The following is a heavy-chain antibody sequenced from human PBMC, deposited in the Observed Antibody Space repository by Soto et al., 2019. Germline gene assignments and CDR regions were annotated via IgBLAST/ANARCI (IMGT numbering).Heavy chain of an antibody. V-gene: IGHV3-33*01. Sequence: GGSLRLSCAGSGFTFSRYGMHWVRQAPGKGLEGVAVIWYDGSNKYYADSVKGRFTISRDNSKNTLYLQMNSLRAEDTAVYYCARDLTAAAGTLDYWGQGTLVTVSS. D-gene: IGHD6-13*01. CDR3: ARDLTAAAGTLDY. CDR2: IWYDGSNK. CDR1: GFTFSRYG. J-gene: IGHJ4*01.